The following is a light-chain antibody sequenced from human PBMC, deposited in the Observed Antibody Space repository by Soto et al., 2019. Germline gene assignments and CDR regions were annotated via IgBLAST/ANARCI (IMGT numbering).Light chain of an antibody. V-gene: IGKV1-5*01. CDR3: QQYNSYSPT. J-gene: IGKJ1*01. CDR1: QSISSW. CDR2: DAS. Sequence: DIQMTQSPSTLSASVGDRVTITCRASQSISSWLAWYQQKPGKAPNLLIYDASSLESGVPSRFSGSGSGTEFTLTISSLQPDDFATYYCQQYNSYSPTFGQGTKADIK.